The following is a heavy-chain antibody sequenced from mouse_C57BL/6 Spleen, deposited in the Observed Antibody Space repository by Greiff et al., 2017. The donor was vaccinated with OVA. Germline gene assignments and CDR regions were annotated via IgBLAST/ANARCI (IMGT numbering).Heavy chain of an antibody. CDR3: ARDTGYYAMDY. V-gene: IGHV5-9*01. J-gene: IGHJ4*01. CDR2: ISGGGGNT. Sequence: DVMLVESGGGLVKPGGSLKLSCAASGFTFSSYTMSWVRQTPEKRLEWVATISGGGGNTYYPDSVKGRFTISRDNAKNTLYLQMSSLRSEDTALYYCARDTGYYAMDYWGQGTSVTVSS. D-gene: IGHD1-1*01. CDR1: GFTFSSYT.